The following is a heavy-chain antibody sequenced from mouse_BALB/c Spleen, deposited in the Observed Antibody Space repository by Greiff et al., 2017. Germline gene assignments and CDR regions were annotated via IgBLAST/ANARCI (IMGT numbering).Heavy chain of an antibody. CDR2: INPSTGYT. J-gene: IGHJ1*01. V-gene: IGHV1-7*01. CDR1: GYTFTSYW. Sequence: VQGVESGAELAKPGASVKMSCKASGYTFTSYWMHWVKQRPGQGLEWIGYINPSTGYTEYNQKFKDKATLTADKSSSTAYMQLSSLTSEDSAIYYCARRQESYDYDVYFDVWGAGTTVTVSA. CDR3: ARRQESYDYDVYFDV. D-gene: IGHD2-4*01.